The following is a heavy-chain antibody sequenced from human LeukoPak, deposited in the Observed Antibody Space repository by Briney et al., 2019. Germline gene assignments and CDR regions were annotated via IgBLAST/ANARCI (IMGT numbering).Heavy chain of an antibody. CDR2: IRYDGTNK. CDR3: AKEYDSSGWLSSSWFDP. Sequence: GGSLRLSCAASGFTFSSYGMHWVRQAPGKGLEWVAFIRYDGTNKYYPDSVKGRFTISRDNSKNTLYLQMNSLRAEDTAVYYCAKEYDSSGWLSSSWFDPWGQGTLVTVSS. D-gene: IGHD6-19*01. J-gene: IGHJ5*02. V-gene: IGHV3-30*02. CDR1: GFTFSSYG.